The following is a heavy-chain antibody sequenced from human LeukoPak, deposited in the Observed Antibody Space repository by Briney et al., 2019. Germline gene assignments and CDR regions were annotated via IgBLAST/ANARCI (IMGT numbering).Heavy chain of an antibody. D-gene: IGHD6-13*01. V-gene: IGHV1-18*01. CDR3: ARDQSLVAYSSTWFDY. Sequence: ASVKVSCKASGYTFTNYGISWVRQAPGQGLEWMGWISADNGNTDYAQNLQGRVTMTTGTLTSTAYMELRSLRSDDTAVYYCARDQSLVAYSSTWFDYWGQGTPVTVSS. CDR1: GYTFTNYG. CDR2: ISADNGNT. J-gene: IGHJ4*02.